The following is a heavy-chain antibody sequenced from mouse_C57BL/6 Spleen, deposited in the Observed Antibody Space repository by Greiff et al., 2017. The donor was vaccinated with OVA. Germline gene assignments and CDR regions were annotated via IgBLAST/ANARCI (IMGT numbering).Heavy chain of an antibody. CDR2: IDPYDSYT. Sequence: QVQLKQPGAELVRPGTSVKLSCKASGYTFTSYWMHWVKQRPGQGLEWIGVIDPYDSYTNYNQKFKGKATLTVDTSSSTAYMQLSSLTSEDSAVYYCARRGIYDGYYDAMGYWGQGTSVTVSS. J-gene: IGHJ4*01. D-gene: IGHD2-3*01. CDR1: GYTFTSYW. CDR3: ARRGIYDGYYDAMGY. V-gene: IGHV1-59*01.